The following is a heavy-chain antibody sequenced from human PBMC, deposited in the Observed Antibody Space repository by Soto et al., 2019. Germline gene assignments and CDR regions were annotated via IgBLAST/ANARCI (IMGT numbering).Heavy chain of an antibody. J-gene: IGHJ3*02. V-gene: IGHV3-23*01. CDR2: ISGSGGST. CDR3: AKSYCSSTSCYGHDAFDI. Sequence: GGSLRLSCAASGFTFSSYAMSWVRQAPGKGLEWVSAISGSGGSTYYADSVKGRFTISRDNSKNTLYLQMNSLRAEDTAVYYCAKSYCSSTSCYGHDAFDIWGQGTMVTVSS. D-gene: IGHD2-2*01. CDR1: GFTFSSYA.